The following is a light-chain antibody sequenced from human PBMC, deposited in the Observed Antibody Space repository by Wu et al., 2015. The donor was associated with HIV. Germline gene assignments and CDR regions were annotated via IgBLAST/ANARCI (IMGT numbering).Light chain of an antibody. CDR3: QQYGSSPLT. Sequence: EIVMTQSPATLSVSPGERATLFCRASQSIRTNLAWYQQKPGQSPRLLIYGASSRASGVPDRFSGCGSGTDFTLTISRLEPEDFAVYYCQQYGSSPLTFGGGTKVDIK. J-gene: IGKJ4*01. V-gene: IGKV3-20*01. CDR1: QSIRTN. CDR2: GAS.